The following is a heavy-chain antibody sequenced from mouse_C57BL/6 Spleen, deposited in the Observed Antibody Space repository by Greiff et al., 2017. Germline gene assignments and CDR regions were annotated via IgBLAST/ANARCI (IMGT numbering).Heavy chain of an antibody. CDR2: ISGGGGNT. CDR1: GFTFSSYT. CDR3: ARHDYYYARDY. V-gene: IGHV5-9*01. Sequence: EVKLMESGGGLVKPGGSLKLSCAASGFTFSSYTMSWVRQTPEKRLEWVATISGGGGNTYYPDSVKGRFTISRDNAKNTLYLQMSSLRSEDSALYYCARHDYYYARDYWGQGTSVTVSS. J-gene: IGHJ4*01. D-gene: IGHD2-13*01.